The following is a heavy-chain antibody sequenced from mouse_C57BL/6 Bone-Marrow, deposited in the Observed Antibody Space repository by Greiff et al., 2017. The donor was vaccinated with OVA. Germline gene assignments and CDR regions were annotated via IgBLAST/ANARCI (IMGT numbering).Heavy chain of an antibody. V-gene: IGHV7-3*01. J-gene: IGHJ4*01. CDR1: GFTFTDYY. CDR3: ARYMGLRRGAMDY. CDR2: IRNKATGYTT. Sequence: EVQLVESGGGLVPPGGSLSLSCAASGFTFTDYYMSWVRQPPGKALAWLGFIRNKATGYTTEYSASVKGRFTISRDKSQSILYLQMNALRAEDSATYYCARYMGLRRGAMDYWGQGTSVTVSS. D-gene: IGHD2-4*01.